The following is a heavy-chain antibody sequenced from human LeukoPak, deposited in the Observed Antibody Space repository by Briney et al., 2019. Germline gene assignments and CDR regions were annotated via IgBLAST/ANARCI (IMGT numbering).Heavy chain of an antibody. CDR2: ISSSGGYII. CDR1: GGSFSDYY. CDR3: ARDPGDAFDI. J-gene: IGHJ3*02. Sequence: LSLTCAVYGGSFSDYYMSWIRQAPGKGLEWISCISSSGGYIIYYADSVKGRFTISRDDAKNSLYLQMNSLRAEDTAVYYCARDPGDAFDIWGQGTTVTVSS. V-gene: IGHV3-11*01.